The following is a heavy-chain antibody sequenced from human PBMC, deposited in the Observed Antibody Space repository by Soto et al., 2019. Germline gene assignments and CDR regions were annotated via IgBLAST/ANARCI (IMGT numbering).Heavy chain of an antibody. CDR3: ARTRLYTVTPGNWFDP. V-gene: IGHV4-31*03. Sequence: PSETLSLTCTVSGGSISCGGYYWSWIRQHPGKGLEWIGYIYYSGSTYYNPSLKSRVTISVDTSKNQFSLKLSSVTAADTAVYYCARTRLYTVTPGNWFDPWGQGTLVTVS. CDR1: GGSISCGGYY. CDR2: IYYSGST. D-gene: IGHD4-4*01. J-gene: IGHJ5*02.